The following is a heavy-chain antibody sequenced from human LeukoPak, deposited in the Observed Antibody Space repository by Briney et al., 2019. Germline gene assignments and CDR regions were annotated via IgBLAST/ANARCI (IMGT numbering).Heavy chain of an antibody. CDR1: GGSFSGYY. V-gene: IGHV4-34*01. Sequence: SETLSLTCAVYGGSFSGYYWSWIRQPPGKGLEWIGEINHSGSTNYNPSLKSRVTISVDTSKNQFSLKLSSVTAADTAVYYCARAAQDYYDSSGYFHDAFDIWGQGTMVTVSS. D-gene: IGHD3-22*01. CDR2: INHSGST. CDR3: ARAAQDYYDSSGYFHDAFDI. J-gene: IGHJ3*02.